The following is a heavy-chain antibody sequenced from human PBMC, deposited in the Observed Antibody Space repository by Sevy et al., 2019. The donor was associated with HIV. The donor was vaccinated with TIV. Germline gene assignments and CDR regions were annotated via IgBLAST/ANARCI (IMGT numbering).Heavy chain of an antibody. D-gene: IGHD3-10*01. CDR2: IKSKTETT. J-gene: IGHJ3*02. CDR1: GFTFNFHG. Sequence: GGSLRLSCAASGFTFNFHGMHWVRQAPGKGLQWVGRIKSKTETTDYAAPVRDRFTISRDDSKSTLYLQMNSLKTEDTAVYYCTTDGLNYYGSGSYSFDIWGQGTVVTVSS. V-gene: IGHV3-15*07. CDR3: TTDGLNYYGSGSYSFDI.